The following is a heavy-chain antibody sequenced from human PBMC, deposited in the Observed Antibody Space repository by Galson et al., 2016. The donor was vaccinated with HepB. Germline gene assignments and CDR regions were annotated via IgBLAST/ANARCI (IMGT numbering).Heavy chain of an antibody. V-gene: IGHV3-48*04. CDR1: GFSFKDYN. CDR2: INPISTTI. D-gene: IGHD2-15*01. CDR3: ARDERGRWVLLPHNWFDP. J-gene: IGHJ5*02. Sequence: SLRLSCAASGFSFKDYNMNWVRQAPGKGLEWIAYINPISTTIYYADSVNGRFTISRDNAINLLYLEMNSLGVDDTAIYCCARDERGRWVLLPHNWFDPWGQGTLVTVSS.